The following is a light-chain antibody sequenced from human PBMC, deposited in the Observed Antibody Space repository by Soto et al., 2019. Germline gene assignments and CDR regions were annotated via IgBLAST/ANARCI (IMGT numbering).Light chain of an antibody. CDR2: DAS. CDR1: PTASSW. J-gene: IGKJ1*01. V-gene: IGKV1-5*01. Sequence: DIAMTQSPSTLSASVGDTVTITCRASPTASSWLAWYQHKPGKVPRLLIFDASKLVSGVPSRFRGSGSGSDFTLTISTLQPDESATYYCQQYNSHSRTFGQGTKVEIK. CDR3: QQYNSHSRT.